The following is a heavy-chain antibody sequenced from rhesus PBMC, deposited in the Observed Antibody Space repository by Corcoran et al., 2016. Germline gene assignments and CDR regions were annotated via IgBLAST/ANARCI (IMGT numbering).Heavy chain of an antibody. CDR1: GGSISGYYL. CDR3: ARVIAGTIYPDY. J-gene: IGHJ4*01. D-gene: IGHD1-1-1*01. Sequence: QVQLQESGPGVVKPSETLSLTCAVSGGSISGYYLWSWIRQPPGKGLEWIGYIYGGSGSTSYNPSLKSRVIISIYTSKTQFSLKLSSVTAADTAVYYCARVIAGTIYPDYWGQGVLVTVSS. V-gene: IGHV4S7*01. CDR2: IYGGSGST.